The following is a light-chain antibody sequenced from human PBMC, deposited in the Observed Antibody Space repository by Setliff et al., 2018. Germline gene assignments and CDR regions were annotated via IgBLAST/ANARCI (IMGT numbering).Light chain of an antibody. Sequence: QSVLTQPASVSGSPGQSITISCSGTXSDVXAXXLXXXXXXXXXXXXXXXXXXXSHRXXGVSNRFSGSKSGNTASLTISGLQAEDEADYYCSAYTSSSTYVFGTGTKVTVL. J-gene: IGLJ1*01. CDR3: SAYTSSSTYV. CDR2: XXS. V-gene: IGLV2-14*01. CDR1: XSDVXAXXL.